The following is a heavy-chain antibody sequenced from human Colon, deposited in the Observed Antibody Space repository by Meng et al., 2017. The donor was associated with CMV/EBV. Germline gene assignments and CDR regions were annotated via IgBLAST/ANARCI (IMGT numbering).Heavy chain of an antibody. CDR3: ARDPFIKAFDI. Sequence: SCAASGFTFSNYWMTWLRQAPGRGLELVAHIKEDGSEKYFVGSVKGRFTISRDNAKNSLYLQMNSLRAEDTAVYYCARDPFIKAFDIWGQGTMVTVSS. V-gene: IGHV3-7*01. J-gene: IGHJ3*02. CDR2: IKEDGSEK. CDR1: GFTFSNYW.